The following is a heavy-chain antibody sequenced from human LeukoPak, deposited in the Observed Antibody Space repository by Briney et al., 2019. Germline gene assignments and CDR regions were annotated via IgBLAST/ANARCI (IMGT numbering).Heavy chain of an antibody. CDR3: ARPVVVTAPNDAFDI. CDR1: GGPISSSSYY. Sequence: PSETLSLTCTVSGGPISSSSYYWGWIRQPPGKGLEWIGSIYYSGSTYYNPSLKSRVTISVDTSKNQFSLKLSSVTAADTAVYYCARPVVVTAPNDAFDIWGQGTMVTVSS. J-gene: IGHJ3*02. V-gene: IGHV4-39*01. CDR2: IYYSGST. D-gene: IGHD2-21*02.